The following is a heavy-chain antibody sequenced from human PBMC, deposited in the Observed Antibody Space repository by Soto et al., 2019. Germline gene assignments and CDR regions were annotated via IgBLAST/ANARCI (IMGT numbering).Heavy chain of an antibody. J-gene: IGHJ4*02. D-gene: IGHD5-18*01. Sequence: SETLSLTCSVSSASLSSSTYYWSWIRQPPGRGPEWIGSIYYSGNTYYNPSLKSRVTISVDRSKNQFSLKLNSVTAADTAVYYCARDHPHSYGVYYFDYWGQGTPVT. CDR2: IYYSGNT. V-gene: IGHV4-39*07. CDR1: SASLSSSTYY. CDR3: ARDHPHSYGVYYFDY.